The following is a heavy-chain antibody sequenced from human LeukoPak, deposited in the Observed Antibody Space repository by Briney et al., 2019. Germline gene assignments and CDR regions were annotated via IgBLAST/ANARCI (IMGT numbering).Heavy chain of an antibody. CDR1: GGSISSGGYY. V-gene: IGHV4-30-4*01. J-gene: IGHJ6*02. Sequence: SETLSLTCTVSGGSISSGGYYWSWIRQPPGKGLEWIGYIYYSGSTYYNPSLKSRVTISVDTSKNQFSLKLSSVTAADTAVYYCARGTPHYYYYGMDVWGQGTTVTVSS. CDR2: IYYSGST. CDR3: ARGTPHYYYYGMDV.